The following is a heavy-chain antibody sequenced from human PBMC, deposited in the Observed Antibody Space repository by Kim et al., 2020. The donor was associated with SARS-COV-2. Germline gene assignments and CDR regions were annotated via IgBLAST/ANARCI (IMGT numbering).Heavy chain of an antibody. CDR3: ARERAVGNWNDGGAFDI. V-gene: IGHV1-46*01. Sequence: ASVKVSCKASGYTFTSYYMHWVRQAPGQGLEWMGIINPSGGSTSYAQKFQGRVTMTRDTSTSTVYMELSSLRSEDTAVYYCARERAVGNWNDGGAFDIWGQGTMVTVSS. CDR1: GYTFTSYY. D-gene: IGHD1-1*01. J-gene: IGHJ3*02. CDR2: INPSGGST.